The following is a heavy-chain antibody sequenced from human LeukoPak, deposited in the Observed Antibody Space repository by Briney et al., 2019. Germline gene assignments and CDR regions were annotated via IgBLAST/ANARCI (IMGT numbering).Heavy chain of an antibody. CDR1: GGTFSSYA. D-gene: IGHD2-2*01. CDR2: IIPIFGTA. CDR3: ATEEGYCSSTSCYLYYYMDV. Sequence: ASVKVSCKASGGTFSSYAISWVRQAPGQGLEWVGGIIPIFGTANYAQKFQGRVTITADESTSTAYMELSSLRSEDTAVYYCATEEGYCSSTSCYLYYYMDVWGKGTTVTVSS. J-gene: IGHJ6*03. V-gene: IGHV1-69*13.